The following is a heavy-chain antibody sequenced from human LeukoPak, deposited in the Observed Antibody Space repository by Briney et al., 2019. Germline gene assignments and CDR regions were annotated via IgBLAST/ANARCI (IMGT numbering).Heavy chain of an antibody. CDR1: GFIFDDYS. CDR2: VSCKGDTV. Sequence: PGGSLRLCCAASGFIFDDYSMHRVGQAPGKGLERVSGVSCKGDTVGYADSVKGRFTISRDNAKNSLYPQMNGLRAEDTALYYCAKSGKDGLLWFGELVSNYYYMDVWGKGTTVTVSS. J-gene: IGHJ6*03. CDR3: AKSGKDGLLWFGELVSNYYYMDV. D-gene: IGHD3-10*01. V-gene: IGHV3-9*01.